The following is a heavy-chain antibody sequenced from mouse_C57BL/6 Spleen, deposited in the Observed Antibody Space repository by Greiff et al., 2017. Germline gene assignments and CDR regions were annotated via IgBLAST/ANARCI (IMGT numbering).Heavy chain of an antibody. V-gene: IGHV1-42*01. Sequence: VQLQQSGPELVKPGASVKISCKASGYSFTGYYMNWVKQSPEKSLEWIGEINPSTGGTTYNQKFKAKATLTVDKSSSTAYMQHMSLTTEDSAVYDCARKSEGYYDAMDYWGQGTSVTVSA. CDR3: ARKSEGYYDAMDY. CDR2: INPSTGGT. CDR1: GYSFTGYY. J-gene: IGHJ4*01. D-gene: IGHD2-3*01.